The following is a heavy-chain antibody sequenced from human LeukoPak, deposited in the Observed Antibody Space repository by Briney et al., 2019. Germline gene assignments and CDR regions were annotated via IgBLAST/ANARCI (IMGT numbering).Heavy chain of an antibody. J-gene: IGHJ4*02. Sequence: SVKVSCKASGYSFTSYGISWVRQAPGQGLEWMGGIIPIFGTANYAQKFQGRVTMTRDMSTSTVYMELSSLRSEDTAVYYCARAIEMATPNFDYWGQGTLVTVSS. CDR3: ARAIEMATPNFDY. CDR1: GYSFTSYG. CDR2: IIPIFGTA. V-gene: IGHV1-69*05. D-gene: IGHD5-24*01.